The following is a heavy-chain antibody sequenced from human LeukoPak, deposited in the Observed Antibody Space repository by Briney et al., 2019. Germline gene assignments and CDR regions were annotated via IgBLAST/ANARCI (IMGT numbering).Heavy chain of an antibody. J-gene: IGHJ4*02. D-gene: IGHD1-26*01. CDR1: GFTFNNYA. CDR2: IMISGDDT. CDR3: ATDRNSGKYYDY. V-gene: IGHV3-23*01. Sequence: PGGSLRLSCAGSGFTFNNYAMSWVRQTPRKGLEWVSTIMISGDDTYYADPVKGRFTMSRDKSKNTLYLQMSYLRAEDTAVYYCATDRNSGKYYDYWGQGTLVTVSS.